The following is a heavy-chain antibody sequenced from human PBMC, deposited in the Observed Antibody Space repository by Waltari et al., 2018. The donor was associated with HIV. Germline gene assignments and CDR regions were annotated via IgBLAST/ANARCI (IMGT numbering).Heavy chain of an antibody. CDR3: ARDTPDAYYYDTSGYWS. J-gene: IGHJ5*02. CDR2: INPNSCGT. CDR1: GYTFTGYY. D-gene: IGHD3-22*01. Sequence: QVQLVQSGAEVKKPGASVKVSCKASGYTFTGYYMHWVRQAPGQGLEWIGWINPNSCGTNYAQKFQGRVTMTRDTSISTAYMELSRLISDDTAVYYCARDTPDAYYYDTSGYWSWGQGTLVTVSS. V-gene: IGHV1-2*02.